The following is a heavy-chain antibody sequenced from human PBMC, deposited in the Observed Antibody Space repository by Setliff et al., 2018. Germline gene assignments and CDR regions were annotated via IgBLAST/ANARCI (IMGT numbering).Heavy chain of an antibody. V-gene: IGHV1-2*02. CDR2: INAKSGGT. Sequence: ASVKVSCKVSGFTLSEYYMHWVRQAPGQGLEWMGSINAKSGGTNFPQTFQGRVTMTRDTSINTAYMELSSLTSDDSAVYYCARATRDSDGWYYEYSWFDPWGQGTLVTVSS. CDR3: ARATRDSDGWYYEYSWFDP. CDR1: GFTLSEYY. J-gene: IGHJ5*02. D-gene: IGHD6-19*01.